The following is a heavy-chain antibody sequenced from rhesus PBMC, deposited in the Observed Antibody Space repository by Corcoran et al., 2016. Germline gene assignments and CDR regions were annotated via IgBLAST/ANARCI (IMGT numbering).Heavy chain of an antibody. D-gene: IGHD1-1*01. J-gene: IGHJ4*01. Sequence: QVQLQESGPGLVKPSETLSLTCAVSGGAIRGVYWNWIRQPPGKGLEWIGYFGGSSGSTYYTPSLKSRATISTDTSKNQFSLKLSSVPAADTAVYYCARNLLLEDYWGQGVLVTVSS. V-gene: IGHV4-165*02. CDR1: GGAIRGVY. CDR2: FGGSSGST. CDR3: ARNLLLEDY.